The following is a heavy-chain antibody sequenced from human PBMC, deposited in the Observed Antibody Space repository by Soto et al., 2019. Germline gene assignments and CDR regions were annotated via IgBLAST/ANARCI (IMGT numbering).Heavy chain of an antibody. J-gene: IGHJ4*02. D-gene: IGHD6-19*01. CDR2: INGGATYV. CDR1: GFPFSSSS. CDR3: AKQSSTAWYGDY. V-gene: IGHV3-21*01. Sequence: EVQLVESGGGLVKPGGSLRLSCAASGFPFSSSSMNWVRQAPGKGLEWVSSINGGATYVNYADSVKGRVTISRDNAQKYPYLQMNSLRAEDTAVYYCAKQSSTAWYGDYWGQGTLVTVSS.